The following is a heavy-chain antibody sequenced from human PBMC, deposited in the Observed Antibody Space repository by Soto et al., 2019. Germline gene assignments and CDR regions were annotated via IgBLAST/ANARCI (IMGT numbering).Heavy chain of an antibody. D-gene: IGHD4-17*01. V-gene: IGHV2-5*02. CDR2: IYGDNDK. J-gene: IGHJ4*02. CDR3: APCTPHDYGDYDTGTSHVFDS. CDR1: GFSLSHSGVG. Sequence: QITLKESGPSPVKPTQTLTVTCTFSGFSLSHSGVGVAWIRQPPGKALEWLALIYGDNDKRYSHSLKNRLTITKDNSKSQVVLTKTNMDPVDTATYYCAPCTPHDYGDYDTGTSHVFDSWGQGTLVIVSS.